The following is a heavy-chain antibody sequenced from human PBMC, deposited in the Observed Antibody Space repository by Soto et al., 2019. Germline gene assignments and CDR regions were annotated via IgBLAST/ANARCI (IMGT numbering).Heavy chain of an antibody. CDR2: ISVSGNNA. D-gene: IGHD3-22*01. CDR1: GFAFSTFA. V-gene: IGHV3-23*01. CDR3: ARDQLRPGILYSLGVLLPEYGL. Sequence: GGSLRLSCAASGFAFSTFAMTWVRQAPGKGLEWVAAISVSGNNAYYADSVKGRFTIPRDNSQNSVFLQMSSPRADDTAVYYCARDQLRPGILYSLGVLLPEYGLWGQGTLVTVSS. J-gene: IGHJ4*02.